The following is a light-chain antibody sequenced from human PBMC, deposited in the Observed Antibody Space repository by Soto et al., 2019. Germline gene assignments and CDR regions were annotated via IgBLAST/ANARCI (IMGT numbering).Light chain of an antibody. CDR3: QQYNNWQT. J-gene: IGKJ1*01. CDR2: GAS. CDR1: QSVSSN. Sequence: EIVMTQSPATLSVSPGERATLSCRASQSVSSNLAWYQQKPGQAPMLLIYGASIRATGIPARFSGSGSGTEFTLTISSLQSEDFEVYYCQQYNNWQTFGQGTKVEIK. V-gene: IGKV3D-15*01.